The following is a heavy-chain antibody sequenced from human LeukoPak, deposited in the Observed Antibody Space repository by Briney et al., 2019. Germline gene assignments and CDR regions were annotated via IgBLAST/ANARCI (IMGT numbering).Heavy chain of an antibody. J-gene: IGHJ5*02. V-gene: IGHV1-2*02. CDR1: GYIFTGYY. CDR2: INPNSGGT. D-gene: IGHD3-9*01. Sequence: GASLKVSCTASGYIFTGYYMHWVRQAPGQGLEWMGWINPNSGGTHYAQKFQGRVTMTRDTSISTAYMELSRLRSDDTAVYYCARVEPPGALLGCFDWPKGNWFDPWGQGTLVTVSS. CDR3: ARVEPPGALLGCFDWPKGNWFDP.